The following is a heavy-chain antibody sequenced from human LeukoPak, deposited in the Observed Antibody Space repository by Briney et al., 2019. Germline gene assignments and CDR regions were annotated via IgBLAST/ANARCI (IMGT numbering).Heavy chain of an antibody. CDR3: ARSLTIFGVVTD. D-gene: IGHD3-3*01. Sequence: SETLSLTCTVSGGSISSGDYYWRWIRQPPGKGLEWIGYIYYSGSTYYNPSLKSRVTISVDTSKNQFSLKLSSVTAADTAVYYCARSLTIFGVVTDWGQGTLVTVSS. CDR2: IYYSGST. J-gene: IGHJ4*02. CDR1: GGSISSGDYY. V-gene: IGHV4-30-4*08.